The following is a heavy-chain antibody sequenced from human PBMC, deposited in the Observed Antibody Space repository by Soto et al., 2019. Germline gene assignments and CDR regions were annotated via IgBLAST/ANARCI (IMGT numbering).Heavy chain of an antibody. CDR1: GFTFSIYA. D-gene: IGHD3-22*01. CDR3: ARDLETYYYDSSGFDP. Sequence: PGGSLRLSCAASGFTFSIYAMHWVRQAPGKGLEWVAVISYDGSNKYYADSVKGRFTISRDNSKNTLYLQMNSLRAEDTAVYYCARDLETYYYDSSGFDPWGQGTLVTVSS. V-gene: IGHV3-30-3*01. CDR2: ISYDGSNK. J-gene: IGHJ5*02.